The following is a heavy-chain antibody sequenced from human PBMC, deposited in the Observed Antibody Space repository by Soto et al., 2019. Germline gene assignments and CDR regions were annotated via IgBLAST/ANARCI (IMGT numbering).Heavy chain of an antibody. Sequence: QVQLQESGPGLVKPSGTLSLTCAVSGGSISSSNWWSWVRQPPGKGLEWIGEIYHSGSTNYNPSPKXXVTMSVAKSKNQFPLMLSSVTAADTAVYYCASVPRAAAGTDWGQGTLVPVSS. CDR3: ASVPRAAAGTD. CDR1: GGSISSSNW. J-gene: IGHJ4*02. CDR2: IYHSGST. D-gene: IGHD6-13*01. V-gene: IGHV4-4*02.